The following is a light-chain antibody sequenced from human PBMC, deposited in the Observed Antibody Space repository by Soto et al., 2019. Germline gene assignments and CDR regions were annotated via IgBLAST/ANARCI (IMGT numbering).Light chain of an antibody. CDR3: SSYTTSGALV. V-gene: IGLV2-14*03. CDR1: SSDVGGYNY. Sequence: QSAVTQPASVSGSPGQSITISCTGTSSDVGGYNYVSWYQQHPDKALKLLIFDVRSRPSGISNRFSGSKSGNTASLTISGLQAADGADYYCSSYTTSGALVFGGGTKLTVL. CDR2: DVR. J-gene: IGLJ3*02.